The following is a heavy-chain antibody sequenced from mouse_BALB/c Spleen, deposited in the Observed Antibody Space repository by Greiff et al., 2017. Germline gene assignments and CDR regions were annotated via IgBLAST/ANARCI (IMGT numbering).Heavy chain of an antibody. Sequence: EVQVVESGPGLVKPSQSLSLTCSVTGYSITSGYYWNWIRQFPGNKLEWMGYISYDGSNNYNPSLKNRISITRDTSKNQFFLKLNSVTTEDTATYYCARGEELRGFAYWGQGTLVTVSA. D-gene: IGHD1-1*01. J-gene: IGHJ3*01. V-gene: IGHV3-6*02. CDR1: GYSITSGYY. CDR3: ARGEELRGFAY. CDR2: ISYDGSN.